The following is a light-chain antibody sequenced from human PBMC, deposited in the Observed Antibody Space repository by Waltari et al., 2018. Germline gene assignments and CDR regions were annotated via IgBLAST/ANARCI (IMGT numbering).Light chain of an antibody. V-gene: IGKV3-11*01. CDR2: DVS. Sequence: EIVLTQSPATLSLSPGERATLSCRASQRIDSQLAWYQQKPGQATSLLIHDVSNRATGVPARFSGSGSGTDFTLSISSLEPEDSAFYYCQQRYDWPITFGGGTKVEIK. CDR3: QQRYDWPIT. J-gene: IGKJ4*01. CDR1: QRIDSQ.